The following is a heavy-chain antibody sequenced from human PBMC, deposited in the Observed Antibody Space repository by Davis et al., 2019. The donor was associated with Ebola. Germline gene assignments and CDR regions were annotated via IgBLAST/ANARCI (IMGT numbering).Heavy chain of an antibody. CDR1: VITFSSYA. CDR3: ARGSAVDFAFDY. D-gene: IGHD6-19*01. Sequence: GGSLRLSCTDSVITFSSYAMTWVRQAPGKGLEWVSAISGSGGSTYYADSVKGRFTISRDNSKKTLYLQMGSLRAEDMAVYYCARGSAVDFAFDYWGQGTLVTVSS. J-gene: IGHJ4*02. CDR2: ISGSGGST. V-gene: IGHV3-23*01.